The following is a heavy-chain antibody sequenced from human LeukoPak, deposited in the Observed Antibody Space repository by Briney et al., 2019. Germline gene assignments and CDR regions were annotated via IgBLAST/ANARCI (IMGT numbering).Heavy chain of an antibody. CDR2: IYPNSGAT. CDR3: GTLLSNGPFDY. J-gene: IGHJ4*02. Sequence: ASVQLCCNAAGYIFSDYYMHGVQQPPKQPLESVGYIYPNSGATKYAQKFQGRVTMTRDTSINTAYMELSGLRSDDTAVYYCGTLLSNGPFDYWGQGSLVTVSS. CDR1: GYIFSDYY. V-gene: IGHV1-2*02.